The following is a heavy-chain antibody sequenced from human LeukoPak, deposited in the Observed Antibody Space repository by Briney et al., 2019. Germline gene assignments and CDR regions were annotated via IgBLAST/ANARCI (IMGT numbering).Heavy chain of an antibody. D-gene: IGHD3-10*01. Sequence: GGSLRLSCAASGFTFSSYSMNWVRQAPGKGLEWVSSISSCSSYIYYADSVKGRFTISRDNAKNSLYLQMNSLRAEDTAVYYCARVIEGFGRYYYYYYGMDVWGQGTTVTVSS. CDR3: ARVIEGFGRYYYYYYGMDV. CDR1: GFTFSSYS. CDR2: ISSCSSYI. V-gene: IGHV3-21*01. J-gene: IGHJ6*02.